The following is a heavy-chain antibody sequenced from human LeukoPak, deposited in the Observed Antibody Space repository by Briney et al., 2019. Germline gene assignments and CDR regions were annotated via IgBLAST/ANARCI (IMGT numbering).Heavy chain of an antibody. CDR1: GGTFSSYA. V-gene: IGHV1-69*13. CDR3: ASGYYYYYYMDV. Sequence: ASVKVSCKASGGTFSSYAISWVRQAPGQGPEWMGGIIPIFGTANYAQKFQGRVTITADESTSTAYMELSSLRSEDTAVYYCASGYYYYYYMDVWGKGTTVTVSS. J-gene: IGHJ6*03. CDR2: IIPIFGTA.